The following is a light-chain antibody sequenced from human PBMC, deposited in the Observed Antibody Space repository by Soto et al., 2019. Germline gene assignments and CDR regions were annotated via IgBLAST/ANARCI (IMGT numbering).Light chain of an antibody. Sequence: DIVVTQSPATLSVSPGERATLSCRAIQSVSSNLAWYQQKPGQAPRLLIYDASNRASGIPARFSGSGSGTHFTLTISSLEPEDFAVYYCQHRSNWPPTWTFGQGTKVDIK. CDR2: DAS. CDR3: QHRSNWPPTWT. J-gene: IGKJ1*01. V-gene: IGKV3-11*01. CDR1: QSVSSN.